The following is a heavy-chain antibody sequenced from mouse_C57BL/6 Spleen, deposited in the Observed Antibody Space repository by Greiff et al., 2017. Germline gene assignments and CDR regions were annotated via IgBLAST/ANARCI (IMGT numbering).Heavy chain of an antibody. D-gene: IGHD2-3*01. CDR3: AYDGYYGGVAY. Sequence: QVQLQQPGAELVKPGASVKLSCKASGYTFTGYWMHWVKQRPGQGLEWIGMIHPNSGSTNYNEKFKSKATLTVDKSSSTAYMQLSSLTSEDSAVYYCAYDGYYGGVAYWGQGTLVTVSA. J-gene: IGHJ3*01. V-gene: IGHV1-64*01. CDR2: IHPNSGST. CDR1: GYTFTGYW.